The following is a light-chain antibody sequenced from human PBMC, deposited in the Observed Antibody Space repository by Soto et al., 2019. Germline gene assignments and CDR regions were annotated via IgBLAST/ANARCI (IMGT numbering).Light chain of an antibody. V-gene: IGLV2-8*01. CDR2: EVN. CDR1: SSDVGGYNY. J-gene: IGLJ1*01. CDR3: TSYTGSNNYV. Sequence: QSALTQPPSASGSPGQSVTISCTGTSSDVGGYNYVSWYQQYPGKAPKLMIYEVNKRPPGVPDRFSGSKSGITASLTVSGLQAEDEADYYCTSYTGSNNYVFGPGTKVTVL.